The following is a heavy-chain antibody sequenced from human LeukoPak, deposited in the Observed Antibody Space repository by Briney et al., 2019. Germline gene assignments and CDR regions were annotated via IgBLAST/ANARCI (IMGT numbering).Heavy chain of an antibody. J-gene: IGHJ4*02. D-gene: IGHD6-6*01. CDR1: GGTFSGYY. CDR2: IYYSGST. Sequence: SESLSLTCAVSGGTFSGYYWSWIRQPPGKGLEWIGYIYYSGSTNYNPSLKSRVTISVDTSKNHFSLKLSSVTAADTAVYYCARGDSSTWVYWGQGTLVTVSS. CDR3: ARGDSSTWVY. V-gene: IGHV4-59*01.